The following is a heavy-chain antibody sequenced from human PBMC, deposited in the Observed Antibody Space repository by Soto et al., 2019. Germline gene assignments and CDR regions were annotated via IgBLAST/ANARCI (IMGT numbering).Heavy chain of an antibody. CDR1: GGTFSSYA. V-gene: IGHV1-69*13. CDR3: ATLSSVRGGYSYGSGFDY. Sequence: SVKVSCKASGGTFSSYAISWVRQAPGQGLEWMGGIIPIFGTANYAQKFQGRVTITADESTSTAYMELSSLRSEDTAVYYCATLSSVRGGYSYGSGFDYWGQGTLVTVSS. D-gene: IGHD5-18*01. J-gene: IGHJ4*02. CDR2: IIPIFGTA.